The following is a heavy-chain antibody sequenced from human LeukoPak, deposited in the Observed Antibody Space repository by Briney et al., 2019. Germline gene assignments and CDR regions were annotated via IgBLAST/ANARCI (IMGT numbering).Heavy chain of an antibody. J-gene: IGHJ6*02. V-gene: IGHV1-3*01. D-gene: IGHD6-19*01. CDR3: ARLHSSGSTGYYGMDV. Sequence: ASVKVSCKASGGIFSSYAISWVRQAPGQRLEWIGWINAGNGNTKYSQKFQGRVTITRDTSASTAYMELSSLRSEDTAVYYCARLHSSGSTGYYGMDVWGQGTTVTVSS. CDR2: INAGNGNT. CDR1: GGIFSSYA.